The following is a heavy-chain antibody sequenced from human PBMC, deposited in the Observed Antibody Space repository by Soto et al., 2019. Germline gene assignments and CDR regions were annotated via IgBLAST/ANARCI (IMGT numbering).Heavy chain of an antibody. CDR3: ARDAAARSEVSWFDP. V-gene: IGHV1-69*13. Sequence: SVKVSCKASGGTFSSYAISWVRQAPGQGLEWMGGIIPIFGTANYAQKFQGRVTITADESTSTAYMELSSLRSEDTAVYYCARDAAARSEVSWFDPWGQGTLVTVSS. CDR2: IIPIFGTA. J-gene: IGHJ5*02. D-gene: IGHD6-13*01. CDR1: GGTFSSYA.